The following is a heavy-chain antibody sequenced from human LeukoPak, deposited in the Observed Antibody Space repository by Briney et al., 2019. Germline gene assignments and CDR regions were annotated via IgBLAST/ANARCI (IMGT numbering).Heavy chain of an antibody. CDR2: ISYDGSNK. Sequence: GGSLRLSCAASGFTFSSYGMHWVRKAPGKGLEWVAVISYDGSNKYYADSLKGRFTISRDNSKNTLYLQMNSLRAEDTAVYYCAKGRLNVDYWGQGTLVTVSS. J-gene: IGHJ4*02. CDR3: AKGRLNVDY. CDR1: GFTFSSYG. D-gene: IGHD3-22*01. V-gene: IGHV3-30*18.